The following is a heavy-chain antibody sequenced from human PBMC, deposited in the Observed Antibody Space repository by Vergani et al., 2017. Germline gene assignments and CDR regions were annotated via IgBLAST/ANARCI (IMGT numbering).Heavy chain of an antibody. CDR3: ARVDSSEALQFDY. J-gene: IGHJ4*02. Sequence: QVQLQESGPGLVKPSETLSLTCTVSGGSISSYYWSWIRQPPGKGLEWIGYIYYSGSTNYNPSLKSRVTISVDTSKNQFSLKLSSVTAADTAVYYCARVDSSEALQFDYWGQGTLVTVSS. CDR2: IYYSGST. D-gene: IGHD3-22*01. V-gene: IGHV4-59*12. CDR1: GGSISSYY.